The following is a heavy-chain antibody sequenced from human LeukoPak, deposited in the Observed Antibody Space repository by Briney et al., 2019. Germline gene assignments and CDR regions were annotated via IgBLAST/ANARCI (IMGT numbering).Heavy chain of an antibody. D-gene: IGHD1-14*01. CDR2: IYYSGST. J-gene: IGHJ4*02. Sequence: ETLSLTCTVSGGSISSYYWSWIRQPRGKGLEWIGYIYYSGSTSYNPSLKSRVTISVDTSKNQFSLKLSSVTAADTAVYYCARLAVYLPGLIDYWGQGTLVTVSS. CDR1: GGSISSYY. V-gene: IGHV4-59*01. CDR3: ARLAVYLPGLIDY.